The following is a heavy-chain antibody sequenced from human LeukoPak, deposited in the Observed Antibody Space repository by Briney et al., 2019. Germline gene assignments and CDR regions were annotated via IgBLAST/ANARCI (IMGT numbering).Heavy chain of an antibody. V-gene: IGHV3-48*03. CDR2: ISSSGSTI. CDR1: GFTFSSYE. J-gene: IGHJ6*02. CDR3: ARGDGSGSPPDV. D-gene: IGHD3-10*01. Sequence: GGSLRLSCAASGFTFSSYEMNWVRQAPGEGLEWVSYISSSGSTIYYADSVKGRFTISRDNAKNSLYLQMNSLRAEDTAVYYCARGDGSGSPPDVWGQGTTVTISS.